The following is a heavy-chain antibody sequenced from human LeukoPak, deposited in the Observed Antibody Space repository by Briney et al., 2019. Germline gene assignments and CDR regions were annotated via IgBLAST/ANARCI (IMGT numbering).Heavy chain of an antibody. CDR3: ARIIGISGTYPTDY. J-gene: IGHJ4*02. Sequence: KPGGSLRLSCAASGFTFRTYSMNWVRQAPGKGLEWVSSISSTSTYTYYADSMKGRFIISRDNARNSLYLEMNSLRAEDTAVYYCARIIGISGTYPTDYWGQGTLVTVSS. V-gene: IGHV3-21*06. D-gene: IGHD1-26*01. CDR2: ISSTSTYT. CDR1: GFTFRTYS.